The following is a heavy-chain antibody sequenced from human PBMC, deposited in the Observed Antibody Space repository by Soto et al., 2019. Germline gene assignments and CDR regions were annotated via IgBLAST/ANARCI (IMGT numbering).Heavy chain of an antibody. V-gene: IGHV3-15*07. CDR1: GFTFSNAW. Sequence: GGSLRLSCAASGFTFSNAWMNWVRQAPGEGLEWVGRIKSKTVGGTADYAAPVTGRFTISRDDPKNTLYLQVNSLKTEDTGVYYCTTDYRDYYDSSGYFYYWGQGTQVTVSS. CDR2: IKSKTVGGTA. J-gene: IGHJ4*02. D-gene: IGHD3-22*01. CDR3: TTDYRDYYDSSGYFYY.